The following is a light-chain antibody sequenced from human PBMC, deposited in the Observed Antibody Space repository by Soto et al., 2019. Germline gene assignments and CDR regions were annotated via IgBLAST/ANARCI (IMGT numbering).Light chain of an antibody. V-gene: IGLV2-23*01. Sequence: QFALTQPASVSGSPGQSITISCTGNSSDVGSYNLVSWYQQHPGKAPKLMIYEGSKRPSGVSNRFSGSKSGNTASLTISGLQAEDEADYYCCSYAGSSTPGVFGGGTKLTVL. CDR1: SSDVGSYNL. CDR2: EGS. CDR3: CSYAGSSTPGV. J-gene: IGLJ2*01.